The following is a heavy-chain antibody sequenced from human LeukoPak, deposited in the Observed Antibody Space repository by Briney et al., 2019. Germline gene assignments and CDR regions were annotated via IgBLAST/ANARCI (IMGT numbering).Heavy chain of an antibody. D-gene: IGHD5-18*01. J-gene: IGHJ6*03. V-gene: IGHV4-39*07. Sequence: SETLSLTCTVSGGSISSSSYYWGWIRQPPGKGLEWIGNIYYSGSTYYNPSLKSRVTISVDTSKNQFSLKLSSVTAADTAVYYCAGGYSYGSTYYYMDVWGKGTTVTISS. CDR2: IYYSGST. CDR1: GGSISSSSYY. CDR3: AGGYSYGSTYYYMDV.